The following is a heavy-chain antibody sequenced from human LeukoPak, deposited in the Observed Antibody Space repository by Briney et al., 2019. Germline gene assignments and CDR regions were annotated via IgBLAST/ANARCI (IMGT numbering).Heavy chain of an antibody. V-gene: IGHV4-4*02. CDR3: ARAQRGCSANSCYLDP. J-gene: IGHJ5*02. D-gene: IGHD2-15*01. Sequence: PSETLSLTCAVSGASVSSGNWWNWARQSPGKGLEWIAEILYTGDTNYNPPLRSRVTLSIDNSNNEASLKLASVTAADSAVYYCARAQRGCSANSCYLDPWGPGILVTVSS. CDR1: GASVSSGNW. CDR2: ILYTGDT.